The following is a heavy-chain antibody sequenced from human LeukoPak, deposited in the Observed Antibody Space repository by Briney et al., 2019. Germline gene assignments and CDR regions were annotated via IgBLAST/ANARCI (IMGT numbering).Heavy chain of an antibody. J-gene: IGHJ4*02. Sequence: GGSLRLSCAASGFTFSSYWLTWVRQAPGKGLEWVANIRQDGSEKYYVDSVKGRFTISRDNAKNSLYLQMNSLRAEDTAVYYCATDYRGYFDYWGQGILVIVSS. V-gene: IGHV3-7*01. CDR3: ATDYRGYFDY. D-gene: IGHD1-26*01. CDR2: IRQDGSEK. CDR1: GFTFSSYW.